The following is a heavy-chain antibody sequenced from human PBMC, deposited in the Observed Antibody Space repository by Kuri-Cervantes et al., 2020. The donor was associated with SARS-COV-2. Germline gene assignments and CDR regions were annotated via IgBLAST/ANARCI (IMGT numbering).Heavy chain of an antibody. D-gene: IGHD3-3*01. CDR2: IVVGSGNT. Sequence: SVKVSCKASGFTFTSSAMQWVRQARGQRLEWIGWIVVGSGNTNYAQKFQERVTITRDMSTSTAYMELSSLRSEDTAVYYCAAVSLMLEWFDAFDIWGQGTMVTVSS. CDR3: AAVSLMLEWFDAFDI. V-gene: IGHV1-58*02. J-gene: IGHJ3*02. CDR1: GFTFTSSA.